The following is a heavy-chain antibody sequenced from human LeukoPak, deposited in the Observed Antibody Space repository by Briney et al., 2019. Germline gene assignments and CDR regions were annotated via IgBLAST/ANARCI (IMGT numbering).Heavy chain of an antibody. V-gene: IGHV3-30*03. CDR3: AILPGYSSGWYEVNY. CDR2: VSYDGSDK. D-gene: IGHD6-13*01. Sequence: TGGSLRLSCAASGFTFSVYGMHWVRQAPGKGLEWVAVVSYDGSDKYYSDSVEGRFTISRDNSRNTLYLQMNSPRAEDTAVYYCAILPGYSSGWYEVNYWGQGTLVTVSS. CDR1: GFTFSVYG. J-gene: IGHJ4*02.